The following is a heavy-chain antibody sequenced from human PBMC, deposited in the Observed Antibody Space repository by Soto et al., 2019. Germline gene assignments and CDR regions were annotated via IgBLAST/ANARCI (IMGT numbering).Heavy chain of an antibody. CDR1: GGSISSYY. CDR3: ARCVRHGYCSSTSCYYDYYMDV. D-gene: IGHD2-2*03. CDR2: IYYSGST. Sequence: SETLSLTCTVSGGSISSYYWSWIRQPPGKGLEWIGYIYYSGSTNYNPSLKSRVTISVDTSKNQFSLNLRSETAADTAVYYCARCVRHGYCSSTSCYYDYYMDVWGKGTTVTVSS. J-gene: IGHJ6*03. V-gene: IGHV4-59*01.